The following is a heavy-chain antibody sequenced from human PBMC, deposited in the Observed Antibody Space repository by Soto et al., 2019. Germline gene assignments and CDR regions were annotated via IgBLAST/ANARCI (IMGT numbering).Heavy chain of an antibody. CDR3: ARDRTIADRPYNWFDP. Sequence: ASVKVSCKASGYTFTGYYMHWVRQAPGQGLEWMGWINPNSGGTNYAQKFQGRVTMTRDTSISTAYMELSRLRSDDTAVYYCARDRTIADRPYNWFDPWGQGTLVTVSS. CDR2: INPNSGGT. D-gene: IGHD6-6*01. J-gene: IGHJ5*02. V-gene: IGHV1-2*02. CDR1: GYTFTGYY.